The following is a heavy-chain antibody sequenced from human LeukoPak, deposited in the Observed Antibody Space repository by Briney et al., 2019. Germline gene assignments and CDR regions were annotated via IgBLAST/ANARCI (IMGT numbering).Heavy chain of an antibody. Sequence: GGSLRLSCAASGFTFSSYGMHWVRQDPGKGLEWVAVISYDGSNKYYADSVKGRFTISRDNSKNTLYLQMNSLRAEDTAVYYCAKDLNDSSGYGLDDAFDIWGQGTMVTVSS. D-gene: IGHD3-22*01. CDR3: AKDLNDSSGYGLDDAFDI. J-gene: IGHJ3*02. V-gene: IGHV3-30*18. CDR2: ISYDGSNK. CDR1: GFTFSSYG.